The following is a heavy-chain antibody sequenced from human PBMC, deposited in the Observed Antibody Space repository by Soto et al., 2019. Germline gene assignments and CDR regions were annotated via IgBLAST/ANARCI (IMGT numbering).Heavy chain of an antibody. CDR3: ARGQRFSDWFDP. V-gene: IGHV4-4*07. J-gene: IGHJ5*02. D-gene: IGHD3-3*01. CDR1: GGAITSYY. CDR2: IYSSGST. Sequence: SETLSLTCTVSGGAITSYYWTWIRQPAGKGLEWIGRIYSSGSTKYNPSLQSRISMSLDTSKNQFSLTLASVTAADTAVYYCARGQRFSDWFDPWGKGTVVTVS.